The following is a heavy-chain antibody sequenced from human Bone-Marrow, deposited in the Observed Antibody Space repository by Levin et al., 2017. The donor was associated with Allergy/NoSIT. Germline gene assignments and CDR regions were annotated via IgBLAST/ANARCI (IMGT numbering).Heavy chain of an antibody. CDR2: ISNDGNNK. V-gene: IGHV3-30-3*01. J-gene: IGHJ1*01. Sequence: PGGSLRLSCAASGFTFRNYAVHWVRQAPGKGLEWVARISNDGNNKYYADSVKGRFTISRDNSKNTLDLQMNSLRVEDTALYHCARGNRSFDFQHWGQGTLVTVSS. D-gene: IGHD3-3*02. CDR1: GFTFRNYA. CDR3: ARGNRSFDFQH.